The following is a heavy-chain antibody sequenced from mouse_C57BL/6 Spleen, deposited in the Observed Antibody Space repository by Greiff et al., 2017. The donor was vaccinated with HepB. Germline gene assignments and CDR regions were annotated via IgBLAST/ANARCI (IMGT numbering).Heavy chain of an antibody. J-gene: IGHJ3*01. CDR1: GFTFSSYA. V-gene: IGHV5-4*01. CDR2: ISDGGSYT. D-gene: IGHD1-1*01. Sequence: EVQLQQSGGGLVKPGGSLKLSCAASGFTFSSYAMSWVRQTPEKRLEWVATISDGGSYTYYPDNVKGRFTISRDNAKNNLYLQMSHLKSEDTAMYYCARDLDGSSPFAYWGQGTLVTVSA. CDR3: ARDLDGSSPFAY.